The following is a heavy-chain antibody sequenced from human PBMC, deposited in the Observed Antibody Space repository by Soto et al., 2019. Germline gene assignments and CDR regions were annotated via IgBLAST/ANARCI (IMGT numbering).Heavy chain of an antibody. V-gene: IGHV2-5*02. CDR1: GFSLSTSGVG. CDR3: AHRVAQGPDSTFDY. D-gene: IGHD2-15*01. CDR2: IYWDDDK. Sequence: SGPTLVNPTQTLTLTCTFSGFSLSTSGVGVGWIRQPPGKALEWLALIYWDDDKRYSPSLKSRLTITKDTSKNQVVLTMTNMDPVDTATYNCAHRVAQGPDSTFDYWGQGTLVTVSS. J-gene: IGHJ4*02.